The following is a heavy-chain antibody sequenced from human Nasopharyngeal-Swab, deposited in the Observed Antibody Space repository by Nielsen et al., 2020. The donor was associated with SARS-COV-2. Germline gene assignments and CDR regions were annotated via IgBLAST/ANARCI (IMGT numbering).Heavy chain of an antibody. V-gene: IGHV1-3*01. J-gene: IGHJ6*02. CDR3: ARDGDYYGSGSYYPRYYGMDV. Sequence: WVRQAPGQGLEWMGWINAGNGNTKYLQKFQGRVTITRDTSASTAYMELSSLRSEDTAVYYCARDGDYYGSGSYYPRYYGMDVWGQGTTVTVSS. CDR2: INAGNGNT. D-gene: IGHD3-10*01.